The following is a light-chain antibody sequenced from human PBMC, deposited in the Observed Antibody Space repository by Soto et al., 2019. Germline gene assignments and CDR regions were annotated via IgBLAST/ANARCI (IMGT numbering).Light chain of an antibody. V-gene: IGKV3-20*01. CDR3: QQFSSYPLT. CDR1: QTVRNNY. Sequence: EFVLTQSPGTLSLSPGERATLSCRASQTVRNNYLAWYQQKPGQAPRLLIYDASSMATGIPDRFSGGGSGTDFPLTISRLEPEDFSVYYCQQFSSYPLTFGGGTKVDIK. CDR2: DAS. J-gene: IGKJ4*01.